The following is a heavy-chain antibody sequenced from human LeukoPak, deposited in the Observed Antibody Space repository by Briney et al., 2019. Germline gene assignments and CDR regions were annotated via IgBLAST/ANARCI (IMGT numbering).Heavy chain of an antibody. Sequence: GGPLRLSCAACGFTFSNFAMSGVRKAPGKGLEWVSSISASGGTTYYADSVKGRFTISRDNSKNTFNLQMNSLRAEDTALYYCAKDFHGDSPYFFVYWGQGTLVTVSS. CDR1: GFTFSNFA. CDR3: AKDFHGDSPYFFVY. V-gene: IGHV3-23*01. D-gene: IGHD2-15*01. J-gene: IGHJ4*02. CDR2: ISASGGTT.